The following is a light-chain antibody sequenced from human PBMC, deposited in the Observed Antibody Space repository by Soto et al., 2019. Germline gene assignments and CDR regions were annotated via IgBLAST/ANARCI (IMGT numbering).Light chain of an antibody. CDR2: GAS. CDR1: QTVGTN. J-gene: IGKJ3*01. V-gene: IGKV3-15*01. Sequence: EVVLTQSPATLSVSPGERATLSCRASQTVGTNLAWYQQRPGQAPRLLIYGASTRATGIPARFSGSGSGSEFTRTISSLQSDDFAVYYCQQYNQWPLFTFGPGTRVDNK. CDR3: QQYNQWPLFT.